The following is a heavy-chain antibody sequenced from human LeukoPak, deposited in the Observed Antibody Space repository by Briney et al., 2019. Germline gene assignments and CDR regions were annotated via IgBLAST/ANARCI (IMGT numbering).Heavy chain of an antibody. CDR1: GFTFGSHA. CDR2: IFGSGGSP. V-gene: IGHV3-23*01. Sequence: GGSLRLSCEASGFTFGSHAMYWVRQAPGKGLEWVAGIFGSGGSPHYADPVTGRFTISRDISRNMVYPQINSLRAGDTAVYYCGKTTVGYSSGQKPAWPVDYWGQGTLVTVSS. J-gene: IGHJ4*02. CDR3: GKTTVGYSSGQKPAWPVDY. D-gene: IGHD5-18*01.